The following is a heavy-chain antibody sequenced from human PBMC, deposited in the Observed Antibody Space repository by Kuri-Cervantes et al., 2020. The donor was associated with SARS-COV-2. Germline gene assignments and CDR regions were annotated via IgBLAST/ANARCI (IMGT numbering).Heavy chain of an antibody. J-gene: IGHJ4*02. CDR2: IYYSGST. CDR3: ASLSTYYDFWSGYFDY. CDR1: GGSISSYY. Sequence: GSLRLSCTVSGGSISSYYWSWIRQPPGKGLEWIGYIYYSGSTNYNPSLKSRVTISVDKSKNQFSLKLSSVTAADTAVYYCASLSTYYDFWSGYFDYWGQGTLVTVSS. V-gene: IGHV4-59*12. D-gene: IGHD3-3*01.